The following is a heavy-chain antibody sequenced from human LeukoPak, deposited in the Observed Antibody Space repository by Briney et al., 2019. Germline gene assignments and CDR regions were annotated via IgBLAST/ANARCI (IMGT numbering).Heavy chain of an antibody. V-gene: IGHV6-1*01. CDR2: TYYRSTWYN. CDR3: ARRLTQYDCSDP. D-gene: IGHD2-2*01. Sequence: SQTLSLTCAISGDSVSSNSVTWNWLRQSPSRGLEWLGRTYYRSTWYNDYAVSVRGRITVNPDTPKNQFSLHLNSVTPEDTAVYYCARRLTQYDCSDPWGKGTLVTVPS. CDR1: GDSVSSNSVT. J-gene: IGHJ5*02.